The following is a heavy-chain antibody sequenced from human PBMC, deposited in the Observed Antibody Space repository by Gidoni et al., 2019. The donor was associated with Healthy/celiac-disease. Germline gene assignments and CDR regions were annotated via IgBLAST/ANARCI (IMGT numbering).Heavy chain of an antibody. Sequence: QVQLQESGPGLVKPSETLSLPCAVSGYSISSGYYWGWIRQPPGKGLEWIGSIYHSGSTYYNPSLKSRVTISVDTSKNQFSLKLSSVTAADTAVYYCARDKNDKGDTAGFDYWGQGTLVTVSS. D-gene: IGHD5-18*01. CDR1: GYSISSGYY. CDR3: ARDKNDKGDTAGFDY. J-gene: IGHJ4*02. V-gene: IGHV4-38-2*02. CDR2: IYHSGST.